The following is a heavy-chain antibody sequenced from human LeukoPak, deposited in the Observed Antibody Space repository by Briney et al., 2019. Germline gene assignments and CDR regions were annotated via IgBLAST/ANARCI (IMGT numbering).Heavy chain of an antibody. CDR2: IYYSGST. D-gene: IGHD6-6*01. CDR1: GGSISSHY. CDR3: ARSGGSIAARSDYYYYYMDV. Sequence: SETLSLTCTVSGGSISSHYWSWIRQPPGKGLEWIGYIYYSGSTNYNPSLKSRVTISVDTSKNQFSLKLSSVTAADTAVYYCARSGGSIAARSDYYYYYMDVWGKGTTVTVSS. V-gene: IGHV4-59*11. J-gene: IGHJ6*03.